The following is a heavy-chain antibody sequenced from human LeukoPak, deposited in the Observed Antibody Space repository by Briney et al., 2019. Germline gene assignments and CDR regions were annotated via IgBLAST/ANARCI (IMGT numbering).Heavy chain of an antibody. Sequence: GRSLGLSCAASGFTFSSYGMHWVRQAPGKGLEWVAVIWYDGSNKYYADSVKGRFTISRDNSKDTLYLQMNSLRAEDTAVYYCARDRTLYSSAPGGDYWGQGTLVTVSS. V-gene: IGHV3-33*01. CDR1: GFTFSSYG. CDR3: ARDRTLYSSAPGGDY. D-gene: IGHD6-19*01. CDR2: IWYDGSNK. J-gene: IGHJ4*02.